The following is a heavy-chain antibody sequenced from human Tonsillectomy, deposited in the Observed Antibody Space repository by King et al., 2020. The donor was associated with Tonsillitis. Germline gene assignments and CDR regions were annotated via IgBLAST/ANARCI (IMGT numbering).Heavy chain of an antibody. CDR2: TYYRSNWSY. Sequence: VQLQQSGPGLVKPSQTLSLTCAISGDRVYSNIATWNWIRKSPSRGLECLGSTYYRSNWSYVYAVFVKSRITINPHTSKKEFSLQLNSLIPEDTAVYYCARRGEAVAGYAFDIWGQGTMVTVSS. V-gene: IGHV6-1*01. J-gene: IGHJ3*02. CDR1: GDRVYSNIAT. D-gene: IGHD6-19*01. CDR3: ARRGEAVAGYAFDI.